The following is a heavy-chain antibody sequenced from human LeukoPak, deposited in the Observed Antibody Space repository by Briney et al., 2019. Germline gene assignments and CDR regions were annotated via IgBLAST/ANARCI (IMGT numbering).Heavy chain of an antibody. J-gene: IGHJ4*02. CDR3: ARDPPRDGYLPPYFDY. D-gene: IGHD5-24*01. Sequence: GGSLRLSCAASGFTFSSYSMNWVRQAPGKGLEWVSSISSSSSYIYYADSVKGRFTISRDNAKNSLYLQMNSLRAEDTAVYYCARDPPRDGYLPPYFDYWGQGTLVTVSS. V-gene: IGHV3-21*01. CDR2: ISSSSSYI. CDR1: GFTFSSYS.